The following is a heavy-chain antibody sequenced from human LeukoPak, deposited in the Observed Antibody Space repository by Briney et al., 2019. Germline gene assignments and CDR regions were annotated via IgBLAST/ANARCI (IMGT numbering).Heavy chain of an antibody. Sequence: GASVTVSCKASGFTFTSSAVQWVRQARGQRLEWIGWIVVGSGNTNYAQKFQERVTITRDMSTSTAYMELSSLRSEDTAVYYCAARSTYGGPEDEAYFDYWGQGTLVTVSS. J-gene: IGHJ4*02. D-gene: IGHD4-23*01. CDR3: AARSTYGGPEDEAYFDY. CDR2: IVVGSGNT. CDR1: GFTFTSSA. V-gene: IGHV1-58*01.